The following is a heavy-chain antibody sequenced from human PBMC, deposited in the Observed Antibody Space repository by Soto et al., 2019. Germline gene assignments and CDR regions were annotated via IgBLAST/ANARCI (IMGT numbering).Heavy chain of an antibody. CDR1: GGSISSGGYD. V-gene: IGHV4-31*03. J-gene: IGHJ5*02. CDR2: IYYSGST. CDR3: ARVRNWRFLDPLVWFDP. Sequence: SETLSITCTVSGGSISSGGYDWSWIRQHPGKGLEWIGYIYYSGSTYYNPSLKSRVTISVDTSKNQFSLKLSSVTAADTAVYYCARVRNWRFLDPLVWFDPWGQGTLVTVS. D-gene: IGHD3-3*01.